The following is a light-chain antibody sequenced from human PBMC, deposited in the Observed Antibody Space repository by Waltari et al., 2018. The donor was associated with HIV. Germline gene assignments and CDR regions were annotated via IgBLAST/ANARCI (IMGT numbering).Light chain of an antibody. J-gene: IGKJ4*01. CDR2: HSS. Sequence: TQSPATISVSPGGRVPVSCSASQNVDDKLAWYQQKPGQSPRLLIYHSSVRAAGVPTRFGGAGSATNFTLTITSLQSEDFALYFCQQYHHWPPLTFGGGSRVELK. CDR1: QNVDDK. CDR3: QQYHHWPPLT. V-gene: IGKV3D-15*01.